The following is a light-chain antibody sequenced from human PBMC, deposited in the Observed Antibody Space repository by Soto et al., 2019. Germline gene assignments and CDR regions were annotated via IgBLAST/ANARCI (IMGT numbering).Light chain of an antibody. CDR3: SSYAGSNNVI. V-gene: IGLV2-8*01. Sequence: QSALTQPPSASGSPGQSVTISCTGTSSDVGGYNYVSWYQQHPGEAPKLLIYGVSKRPSGVPDRFSGSKSGNTASLTVSGLQAEDEADYYCSSYAGSNNVIFGGGTKLTVL. CDR1: SSDVGGYNY. J-gene: IGLJ2*01. CDR2: GVS.